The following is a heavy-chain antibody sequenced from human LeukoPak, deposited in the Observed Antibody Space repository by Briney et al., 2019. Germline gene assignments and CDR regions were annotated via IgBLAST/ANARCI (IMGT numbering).Heavy chain of an antibody. D-gene: IGHD6-19*01. CDR3: ARPRIAVARSWFDP. J-gene: IGHJ5*02. CDR1: GGSFSGYY. Sequence: SETLSLTCAVYGGSFSGYYWSWIRQPPGKGLEWIGETNHSGSTNYNPSLRSRVTISVDTSKNQFSLKLSSVTAADTAVYYCARPRIAVARSWFDPWGQGTLVTVSS. CDR2: TNHSGST. V-gene: IGHV4-34*01.